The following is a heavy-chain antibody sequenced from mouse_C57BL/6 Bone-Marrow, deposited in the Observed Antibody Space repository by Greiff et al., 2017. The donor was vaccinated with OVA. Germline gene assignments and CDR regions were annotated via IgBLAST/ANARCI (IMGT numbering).Heavy chain of an antibody. CDR2: IDPENGDT. CDR3: TTSSGYDYGGFAY. D-gene: IGHD2-4*01. J-gene: IGHJ3*01. V-gene: IGHV14-4*01. Sequence: EVKLVESGAELVRPGASVKLSCTASGFNIKDDYMHWVKQRPEQGLEWIGWIDPENGDTEYASKFQGKATITADTSSNTAYLQLSSLTSEDTAVYYCTTSSGYDYGGFAYWGQGTLVTVSA. CDR1: GFNIKDDY.